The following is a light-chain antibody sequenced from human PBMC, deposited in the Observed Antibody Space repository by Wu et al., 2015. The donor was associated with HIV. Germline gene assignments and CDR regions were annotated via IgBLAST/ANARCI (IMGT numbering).Light chain of an antibody. J-gene: IGKJ1*01. Sequence: EIVMTQSPATLSVSPGERATLSCRASQSVRDDLAWYQQKPGQAPRLLIYGASTRATGIPARFGGSESGTEFTLTISSIQSEDFALYYCQQYNNWPLWTFGQGTKVE. CDR3: QQYNNWPLWT. CDR1: QSVRDD. CDR2: GAS. V-gene: IGKV3-15*01.